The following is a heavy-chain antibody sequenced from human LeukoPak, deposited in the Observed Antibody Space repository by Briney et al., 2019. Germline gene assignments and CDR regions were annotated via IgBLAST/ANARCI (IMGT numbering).Heavy chain of an antibody. V-gene: IGHV4/OR15-8*01. CDR1: GDSITSSNW. CDR2: IYHSGSA. Sequence: PSETLSLTCAVSGDSITSSNWWTWVRQPPGKGLEWIGEIYHSGSANYNPSLQSRVTMSVDKSKNLFSLKLPSVTAADTAMYYCARIYCGSSSCYYFDYWGQGILVTVSS. D-gene: IGHD2-2*01. CDR3: ARIYCGSSSCYYFDY. J-gene: IGHJ4*02.